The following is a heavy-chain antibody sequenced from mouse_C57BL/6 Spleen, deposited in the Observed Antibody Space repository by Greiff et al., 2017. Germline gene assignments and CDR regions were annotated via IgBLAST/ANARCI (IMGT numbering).Heavy chain of an antibody. CDR2: IYPGDGDT. CDR1: GYAFSSSW. J-gene: IGHJ2*01. CDR3: ARGSSGYVRSYFDY. D-gene: IGHD3-2*02. V-gene: IGHV1-82*01. Sequence: QVQLKESGPELVKPGASVKISCKASGYAFSSSWMNWVKQRPGKGLEWIGRIYPGDGDTNYNGKFKGKATLTADESTSTAYMQLSSLTSEDSAVYCCARGSSGYVRSYFDYWGQGTTLTVSS.